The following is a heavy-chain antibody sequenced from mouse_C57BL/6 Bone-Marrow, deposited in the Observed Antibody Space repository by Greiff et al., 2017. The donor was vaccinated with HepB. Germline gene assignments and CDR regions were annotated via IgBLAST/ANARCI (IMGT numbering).Heavy chain of an antibody. D-gene: IGHD2-5*01. V-gene: IGHV5-17*01. CDR3: ANHYSKDWYFDV. J-gene: IGHJ1*03. CDR1: GFTFSDYG. Sequence: EVMLVESGGGLVKPGGSLKLSCAASGFTFSDYGMHWVRQAPEKGLEWVAYISSGSSTIYYADTVKGRFTISRDNAKNTLFLQMTSLRSEDTAMYYCANHYSKDWYFDVWGTGTTVTVSS. CDR2: ISSGSSTI.